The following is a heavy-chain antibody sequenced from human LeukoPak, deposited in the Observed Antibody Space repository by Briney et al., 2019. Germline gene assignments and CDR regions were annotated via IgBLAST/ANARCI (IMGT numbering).Heavy chain of an antibody. V-gene: IGHV3-30*04. Sequence: PGGSLRLSCAASGFTFSSYAMHWVRQAPGKGLEWVAVISYDGTNKYYADSVKGRFTISRDNTKNSVYLQMNSLRAEDTAVYYCARTWGDGYNYWFDPWGQGTLVTVSS. CDR2: ISYDGTNK. CDR3: ARTWGDGYNYWFDP. CDR1: GFTFSSYA. J-gene: IGHJ5*02. D-gene: IGHD5-24*01.